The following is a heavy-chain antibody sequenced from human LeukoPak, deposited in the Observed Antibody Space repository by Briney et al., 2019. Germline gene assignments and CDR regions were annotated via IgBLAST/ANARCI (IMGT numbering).Heavy chain of an antibody. CDR1: GFTFGDYA. CDR2: IRSKAYGGTT. J-gene: IGHJ4*02. D-gene: IGHD3-22*01. CDR3: TRGGYYYDSSGYRY. V-gene: IGHV3-49*04. Sequence: GGSLRLSCTASGFTFGDYAMSWVRQAPGKGLEWVGFIRSKAYGGTTEYAASVKGRFTISRDDSKSIAYLQMNSLKTEDTAVYYCTRGGYYYDSSGYRYWGQGTLVTVSS.